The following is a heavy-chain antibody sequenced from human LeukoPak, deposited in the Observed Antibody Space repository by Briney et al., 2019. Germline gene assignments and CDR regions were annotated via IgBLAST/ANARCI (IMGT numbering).Heavy chain of an antibody. CDR1: GYTFTSYY. D-gene: IGHD2-2*01. CDR2: IIPIFGTA. CDR3: ARDFCSTSCNLGY. V-gene: IGHV1-69*13. J-gene: IGHJ4*02. Sequence: SVKVSCKASGYTFTSYYMHWVRQAPGQGLEWMGGIIPIFGTANYAQKFQGRVTITAEESTSTAYMELSSLRSEDTAVYYCARDFCSTSCNLGYWGQGTLVTVSS.